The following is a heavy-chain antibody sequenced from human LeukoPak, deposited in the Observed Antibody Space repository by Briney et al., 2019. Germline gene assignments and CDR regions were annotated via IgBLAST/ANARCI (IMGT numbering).Heavy chain of an antibody. CDR2: ISSSSSYI. CDR1: GFTFSSYS. J-gene: IGHJ4*02. Sequence: GGSLRLSCTASGFTFSSYSMNWLRQAPGKGLEWISSISSSSSYIYYADSLKVRFTISRDNAANSLFLQMNSLRAEDTALYYCARAVAGPAGEYYFDYWGQGTLVTVSS. CDR3: ARAVAGPAGEYYFDY. V-gene: IGHV3-21*01. D-gene: IGHD6-19*01.